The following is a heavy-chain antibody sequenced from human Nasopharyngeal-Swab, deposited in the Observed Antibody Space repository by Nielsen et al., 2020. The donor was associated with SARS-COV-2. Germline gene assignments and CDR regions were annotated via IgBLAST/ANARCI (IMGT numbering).Heavy chain of an antibody. CDR2: ISYDGSSK. Sequence: GESLKISCAASGFTFSIFAMHWVRQAPGKGLEWVAVISYDGSSKYDADSVRGRFTVSRDNSINTLYLQMSSLKIEDTAVYYCARAYTNNGWGHFDHWGQGTLVTVSS. J-gene: IGHJ4*02. CDR1: GFTFSIFA. CDR3: ARAYTNNGWGHFDH. D-gene: IGHD6-19*01. V-gene: IGHV3-30-3*01.